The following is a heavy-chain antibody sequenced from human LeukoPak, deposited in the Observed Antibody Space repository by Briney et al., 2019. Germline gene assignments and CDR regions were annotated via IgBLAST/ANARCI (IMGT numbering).Heavy chain of an antibody. Sequence: PGGSLRLSCAASGFTFSIYWMHWVRQPPGKGLVWVSRITSDGSSTSYADSVKGRFTISRDNAKSTLYLQMNSLRVEDTALYYCARDAPGNTALDYWGQGSLVTVSS. J-gene: IGHJ4*02. CDR3: ARDAPGNTALDY. CDR1: GFTFSIYW. D-gene: IGHD5-18*01. CDR2: ITSDGSST. V-gene: IGHV3-74*01.